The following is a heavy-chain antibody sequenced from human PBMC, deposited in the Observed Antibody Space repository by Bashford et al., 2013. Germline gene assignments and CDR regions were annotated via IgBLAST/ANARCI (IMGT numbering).Heavy chain of an antibody. CDR3: AKDRGAFEI. Sequence: WSGQAPGKGLEWVSTISSSSGTIDYAASVMGRFSVSRDNAKNSVFLQMDNLRVEDTAVYFCAKDRGAFEIWGQGTTVTVSS. D-gene: IGHD3-10*01. J-gene: IGHJ3*02. V-gene: IGHV3-21*01. CDR2: ISSSSGTI.